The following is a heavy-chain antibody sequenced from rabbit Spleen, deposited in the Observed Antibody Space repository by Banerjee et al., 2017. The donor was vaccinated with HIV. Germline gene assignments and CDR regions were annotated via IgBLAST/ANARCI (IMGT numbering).Heavy chain of an antibody. CDR2: INVITGRA. Sequence: QSLEESGGDLVKPGASLTLTCTASGVSFSISSYMCWVRQAPGKGLEWIACINVITGRAVYATWAKGRFTFSKPSSTTVTLQMTSLTAADTATYFCARDLVSVIGWNFNLWGQGTLVTVS. D-gene: IGHD1-1*01. V-gene: IGHV1S40*01. J-gene: IGHJ4*01. CDR1: GVSFSISSY. CDR3: ARDLVSVIGWNFNL.